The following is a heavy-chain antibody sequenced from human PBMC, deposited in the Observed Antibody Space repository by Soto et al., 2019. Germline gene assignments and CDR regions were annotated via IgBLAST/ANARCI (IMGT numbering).Heavy chain of an antibody. V-gene: IGHV1-46*04. Sequence: QVQLVQSGAEVKGPGTSVTLSCQTSGYTFAHYYIHLVRQAPGQGLEYMGIIDPRTGTSGTSTSPQSVQGRLSITSDASTSTVYMELSNLRSDDTATYYCARLSRITFIVDWGQGTLVTVSS. CDR1: GYTFAHYY. CDR2: IDPRTGTSGTS. D-gene: IGHD3-16*02. CDR3: ARLSRITFIVD. J-gene: IGHJ4*02.